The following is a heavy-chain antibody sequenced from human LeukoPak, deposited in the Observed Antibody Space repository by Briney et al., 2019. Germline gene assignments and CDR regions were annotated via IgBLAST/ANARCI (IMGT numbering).Heavy chain of an antibody. J-gene: IGHJ5*02. CDR3: ARGLLHYYDSSGYLSWFDP. D-gene: IGHD3-22*01. CDR1: GGSISSYY. V-gene: IGHV4-59*01. Sequence: PSETLSLTCTVSGGSISSYYWSWIRQPPGKGLEWIGYIYYSGSTNYNPSLKSRVTISVDTSKNQFSLKLSSVTAADTAVYYCARGLLHYYDSSGYLSWFDPWGQGTLVTVSS. CDR2: IYYSGST.